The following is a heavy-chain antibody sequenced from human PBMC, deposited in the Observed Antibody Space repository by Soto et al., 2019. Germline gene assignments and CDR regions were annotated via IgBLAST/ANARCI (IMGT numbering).Heavy chain of an antibody. Sequence: QVQLQQWGAGLLKPSETLSLTCVVDGGFFSGYYWSWIRQPPGEGLVWIGEINQSGGTNYNPSLKSRVTIAGGTSKKQFSLKLSSVTAADTAVYYCAREGGYCSGGSCTLVAHWGQGPLVTVSS. D-gene: IGHD2-15*01. CDR2: INQSGGT. CDR1: GGFFSGYY. V-gene: IGHV4-34*02. CDR3: AREGGYCSGGSCTLVAH. J-gene: IGHJ4*02.